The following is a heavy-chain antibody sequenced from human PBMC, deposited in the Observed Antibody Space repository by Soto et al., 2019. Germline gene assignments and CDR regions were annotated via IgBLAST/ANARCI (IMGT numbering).Heavy chain of an antibody. CDR2: ISSSGSTI. J-gene: IGHJ6*02. Sequence: GGSLRLSCAASGLTFSSYEMNWVRQAPGKGLEWVSYISSSGSTIYYADSVKGRFTISRDNAKNSLYLQMNSLRAEDTAVYYCARDHIVVVPAARGYYYYGMDVWGQGTTVTVSS. CDR1: GLTFSSYE. CDR3: ARDHIVVVPAARGYYYYGMDV. D-gene: IGHD2-2*01. V-gene: IGHV3-48*03.